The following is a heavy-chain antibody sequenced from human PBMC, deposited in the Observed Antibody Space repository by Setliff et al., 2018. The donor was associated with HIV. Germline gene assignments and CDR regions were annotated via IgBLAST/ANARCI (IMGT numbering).Heavy chain of an antibody. Sequence: PSETLSLTCTVAGGSTSSSSYYWGWIRQPPGMGLEWIASIYHNGNTYYNPSLKSRVTMSVDTSKNQFSLKLSSVTAADTAVYYCARDSPNANFGVVISDVWGQGTTVTVSS. D-gene: IGHD3-3*01. CDR3: ARDSPNANFGVVISDV. J-gene: IGHJ6*02. CDR2: IYHNGNT. V-gene: IGHV4-39*07. CDR1: GGSTSSSSYY.